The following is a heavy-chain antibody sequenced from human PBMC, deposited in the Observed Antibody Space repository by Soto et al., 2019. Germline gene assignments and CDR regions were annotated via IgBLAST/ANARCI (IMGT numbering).Heavy chain of an antibody. J-gene: IGHJ3*02. V-gene: IGHV4-59*01. CDR1: GGSISSYY. CDR3: ARAGPPSYIAARSDAFDI. Sequence: QVQLQESGPGLVKPSETLSLTCTVSGGSISSYYWSWIRQPPGKGLEWIGYIYYSGSTNYNPSLKSRVTISVDTSKNQFSLKLSSVTAADTAVYYCARAGPPSYIAARSDAFDIWGQGTMVTVSS. CDR2: IYYSGST. D-gene: IGHD6-6*01.